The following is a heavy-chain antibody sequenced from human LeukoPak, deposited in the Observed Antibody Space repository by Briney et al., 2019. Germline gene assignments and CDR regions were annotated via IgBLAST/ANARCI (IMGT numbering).Heavy chain of an antibody. Sequence: GGSLRLSCTASGFTFDNYAMHWVRQAPGKGLEWVSGITWNSDNIGYADSVKGRFTISRDNAKNSLYLQMNSLRAEDTAVYYCAPQRGFRLLDRYFESWGQGTLVTVAS. V-gene: IGHV3-9*01. CDR2: ITWNSDNI. CDR1: GFTFDNYA. J-gene: IGHJ4*02. D-gene: IGHD5-18*01. CDR3: APQRGFRLLDRYFES.